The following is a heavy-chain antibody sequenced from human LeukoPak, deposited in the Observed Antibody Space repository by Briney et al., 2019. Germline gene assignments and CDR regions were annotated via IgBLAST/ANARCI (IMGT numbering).Heavy chain of an antibody. CDR2: IHYSGST. CDR3: ARSVSWGLLVRDDAFDI. Sequence: SETLSLTCTVSGGSISSYHWIWIRQPPGTGLEWIGYIHYSGSTNYNPYLKSRVTTSVATSKKQFSLKLRSVTAADTAVYYCARSVSWGLLVRDDAFDIWGEGTMVTVSS. D-gene: IGHD2-21*01. V-gene: IGHV4-59*08. J-gene: IGHJ3*02. CDR1: GGSISSYH.